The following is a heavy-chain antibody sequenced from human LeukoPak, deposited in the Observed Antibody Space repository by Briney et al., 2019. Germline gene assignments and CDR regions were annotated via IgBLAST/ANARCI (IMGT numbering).Heavy chain of an antibody. D-gene: IGHD6-13*01. Sequence: GSLRLSCAASGFIFSDYYMSWIRQAPGKGLEWVSYISSSSSYTNYADSVKGRFTISRDNAKNSLYLQMNSLRAEDSAVYYCARDLVAAGKIDWGQGTLVTVSS. V-gene: IGHV3-11*06. CDR2: ISSSSSYT. J-gene: IGHJ4*02. CDR3: ARDLVAAGKID. CDR1: GFIFSDYY.